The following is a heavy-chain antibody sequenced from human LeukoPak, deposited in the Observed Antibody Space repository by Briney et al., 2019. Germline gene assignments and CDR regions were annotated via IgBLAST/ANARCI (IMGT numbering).Heavy chain of an antibody. V-gene: IGHV3-74*01. CDR3: VSFYETY. J-gene: IGHJ4*02. CDR1: GSYW. D-gene: IGHD2/OR15-2a*01. CDR2: INSDGSWT. Sequence: SGGSLRLSCAASGSYWMHWVRQAPGKGLVWVSHINSDGSWTSYADSVKGRFTISKDNAKNTVYLQMNNLRAEDTAVYYCVSFYETYWGRGTLVTASS.